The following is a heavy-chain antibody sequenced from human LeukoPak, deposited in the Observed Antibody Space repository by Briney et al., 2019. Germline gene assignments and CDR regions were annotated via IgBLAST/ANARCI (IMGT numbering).Heavy chain of an antibody. J-gene: IGHJ4*02. Sequence: PSETLSLTCTVSGGSISSYYWSWIRQPPGKGLEWIGYINDSGSTNSNPSLKSRVTMSVDTSKDQFSLKLSSVTAADTAVYYCTRRGRNNWGEGNDYWGQGTLVTVSS. V-gene: IGHV4-59*08. CDR1: GGSISSYY. CDR3: TRRGRNNWGEGNDY. D-gene: IGHD1-1*01. CDR2: INDSGST.